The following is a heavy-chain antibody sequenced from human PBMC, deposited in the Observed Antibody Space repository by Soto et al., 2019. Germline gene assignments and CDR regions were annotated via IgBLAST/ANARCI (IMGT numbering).Heavy chain of an antibody. D-gene: IGHD5-18*01. V-gene: IGHV4-4*02. CDR2: IYPSGST. CDR1: GGSISSHNW. J-gene: IGHJ3*02. CDR3: ARVDTVMVTDVFDI. Sequence: QVQLQESGPGLVKPSGTLSLTCAVSGGSISSHNWWSWVRQPPGEGLEWIGEIYPSGSTNYNPSLKSRVTISVDKSKKQFSLKLSSVTAADTAVYYCARVDTVMVTDVFDIWGQGTMVTVSS.